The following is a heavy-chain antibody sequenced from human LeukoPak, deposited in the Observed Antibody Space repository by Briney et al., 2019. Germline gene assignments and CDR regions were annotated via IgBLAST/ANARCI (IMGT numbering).Heavy chain of an antibody. CDR2: ISPYNGYT. V-gene: IGHV1-18*01. D-gene: IGHD1-26*01. CDR1: GYTFINSA. CDR3: ARVGASYDGLIDY. J-gene: IGHJ4*02. Sequence: GASVKVSCEASGYTFINSAIGWVRQAPGQGLEWMGWISPYNGYTKYAESLQGRVTMTTDTSTSTAYMELRSLRSDDTAMYYCARVGASYDGLIDYWGQGTRVTVSS.